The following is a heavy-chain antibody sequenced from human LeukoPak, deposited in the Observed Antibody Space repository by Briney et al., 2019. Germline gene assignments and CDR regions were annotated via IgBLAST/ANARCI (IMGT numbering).Heavy chain of an antibody. CDR1: GGSFSGYY. D-gene: IGHD2-15*01. V-gene: IGHV4-34*01. CDR2: INHSGST. J-gene: IGHJ2*01. Sequence: PSETLSLTCAVYGGSFSGYYWSWIRQPPGKGLEWIGEINHSGSTNYNPSLKSRVTISVDTSKNQFSLKLSSVTAADTAVYYCARVYCSGGSCYRSTYWYFDLWGRGTLVTVSS. CDR3: ARVYCSGGSCYRSTYWYFDL.